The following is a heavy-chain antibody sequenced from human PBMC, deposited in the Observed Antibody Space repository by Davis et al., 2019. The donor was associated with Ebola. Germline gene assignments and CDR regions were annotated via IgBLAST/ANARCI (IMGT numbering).Heavy chain of an antibody. V-gene: IGHV4-59*01. CDR2: IYYSGST. CDR3: ARGSEIYYYYGMDV. CDR1: GGSISSYY. Sequence: ESLKISCTVSGGSISSYYWSWIRQPPGKGLEWIGYIYYSGSTNYNPSLKSRVTISVDTSKNQFSLKLSSVTAADTAVYYCARGSEIYYYYGMDVWGQGTTVTVSS. J-gene: IGHJ6*02.